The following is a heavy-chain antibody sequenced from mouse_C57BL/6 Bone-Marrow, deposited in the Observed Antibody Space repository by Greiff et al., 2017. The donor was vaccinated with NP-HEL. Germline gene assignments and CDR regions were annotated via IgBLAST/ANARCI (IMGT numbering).Heavy chain of an antibody. Sequence: EVQLQQSGPELVKPGASVKIPCKASGYTFTDYNMDWVKQSHGKSLEWIGDINPNNGGTIYNQKFKGKATQTADKSSSTAYMQLSSLTSEDSAVYFCARSRYGSSPHYWGQGTTLTVSS. CDR3: ARSRYGSSPHY. CDR2: INPNNGGT. CDR1: GYTFTDYN. D-gene: IGHD1-1*01. J-gene: IGHJ2*01. V-gene: IGHV1-18*01.